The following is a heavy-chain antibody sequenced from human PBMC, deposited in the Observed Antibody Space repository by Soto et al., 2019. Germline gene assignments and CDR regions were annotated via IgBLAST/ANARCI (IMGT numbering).Heavy chain of an antibody. V-gene: IGHV4-61*08. J-gene: IGHJ3*02. D-gene: IGHD1-26*01. CDR2: IYYSGST. CDR1: GFSLSTSGKC. CDR3: ARGHSGNYLGVRNFDI. Sequence: SGPTLVNPTQTLTLTCPFSGFSLSTSGKCVSWIRQPPGKGLEWIGYIYYSGSTNYNPSLKSRVTISIDTSKKQFSLKLDSVTAADTAVCYCARGHSGNYLGVRNFDIWGQGTMVTVSS.